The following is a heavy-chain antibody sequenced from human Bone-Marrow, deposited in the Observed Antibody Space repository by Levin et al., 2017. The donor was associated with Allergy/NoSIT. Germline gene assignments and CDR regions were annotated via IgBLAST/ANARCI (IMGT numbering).Heavy chain of an antibody. D-gene: IGHD6-13*01. V-gene: IGHV2-5*02. CDR1: GFSLSTSGVG. Sequence: SGPTLVKPPQTLTLTCAFSGFSLSTSGVGVAWIRQPPGKALEWLAIIYWDGERAYRPSMKGRLTITKDTSKNQVFLTMTNVDPADTATYFCAHRIEPVGTVFDYWGQGTLVTVSS. CDR2: IYWDGER. J-gene: IGHJ4*02. CDR3: AHRIEPVGTVFDY.